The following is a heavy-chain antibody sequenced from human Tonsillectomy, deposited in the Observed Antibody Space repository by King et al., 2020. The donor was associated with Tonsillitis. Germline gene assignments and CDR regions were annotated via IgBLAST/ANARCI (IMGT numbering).Heavy chain of an antibody. Sequence: VQLVQSGAEVKKPGSSVKVSCKASGGTFSSYAISWVRQAPGQGLEWMGRIIPILGIANYAQKFQGRVTITADKSTSTAYMELSSLRSEDTAVYYCARVDTAMVGPTGGDIWGQGTIVTVSS. CDR3: ARVDTAMVGPTGGDI. CDR2: IIPILGIA. J-gene: IGHJ3*02. CDR1: GGTFSSYA. V-gene: IGHV1-69*04. D-gene: IGHD5-18*01.